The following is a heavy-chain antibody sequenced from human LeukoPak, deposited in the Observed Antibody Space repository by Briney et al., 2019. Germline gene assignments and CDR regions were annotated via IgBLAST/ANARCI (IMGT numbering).Heavy chain of an antibody. J-gene: IGHJ4*02. V-gene: IGHV4-39*07. CDR2: IYYSGST. CDR1: GGSISSSYYY. CDR3: ARDAQYSSGAIDY. D-gene: IGHD6-19*01. Sequence: SETLSLTCTVSGGSISSSYYYWGWIRQPPGKGLEWIGSIYYSGSTYYNPSLKSRVTISVDTSKNQFSLKLSSVTAADTAVYYCARDAQYSSGAIDYWGQGTLVTVSS.